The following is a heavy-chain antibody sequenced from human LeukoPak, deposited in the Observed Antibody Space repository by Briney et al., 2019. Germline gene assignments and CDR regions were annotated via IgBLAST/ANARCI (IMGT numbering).Heavy chain of an antibody. CDR1: GFTFSDSP. J-gene: IGHJ4*02. CDR3: ARQPQGTGTVDY. CDR2: VRDKGHSYAT. V-gene: IGHV3-73*01. D-gene: IGHD3/OR15-3a*01. Sequence: GGSLRLSCAASGFTFSDSPIHWVRQASEKGLEWVGRVRDKGHSYATGYAASVKGRFIISRDDSKNTAYLQMNSLKTEDTAMYYCARQPQGTGTVDYWGQGTLVTVSS.